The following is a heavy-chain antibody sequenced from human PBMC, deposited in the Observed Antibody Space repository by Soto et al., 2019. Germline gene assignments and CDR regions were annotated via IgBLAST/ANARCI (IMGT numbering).Heavy chain of an antibody. J-gene: IGHJ6*02. V-gene: IGHV1-18*01. CDR1: GYTYTSCD. D-gene: IGHD1-7*01. CDR3: AEEWRRNWNYVYWYYGMDV. CDR2: ISPFNGNT. Sequence: ASAEVSCEDSGYTYTSCDIYWVRQAKGQGLEWMGWISPFNGNTNYAEKVQDRVTMTRDTSTNTAYMELKSLRSDDTAVYYCAEEWRRNWNYVYWYYGMDVWVQGTTVTVS.